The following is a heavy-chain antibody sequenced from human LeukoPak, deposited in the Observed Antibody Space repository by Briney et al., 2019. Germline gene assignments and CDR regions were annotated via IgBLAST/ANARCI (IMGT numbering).Heavy chain of an antibody. V-gene: IGHV4-38-2*01. Sequence: GSLRLSCAASGFTFSSYGMSWVRQAPGKGLEWIGSIYQSGSTYDNPSLRSRVTMSMDTSKNQFSLKMRPVTAADTAVYYCARSEINDYNRYWGQGILVTVSS. J-gene: IGHJ4*02. CDR1: GFTFSSYG. CDR3: ARSEINDYNRY. CDR2: IYQSGST. D-gene: IGHD3-16*01.